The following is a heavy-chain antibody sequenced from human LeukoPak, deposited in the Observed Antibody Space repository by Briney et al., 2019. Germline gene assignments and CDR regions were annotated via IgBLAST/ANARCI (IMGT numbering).Heavy chain of an antibody. CDR2: INHSGST. D-gene: IGHD3-22*01. J-gene: IGHJ4*02. CDR3: AGGLRIDYDSSGALGY. Sequence: ASETLSLTCAVYGGSFSGYYWSWIRQPPGKGLEWIGEINHSGSTNYNPSLKSRVTISVDTSKNQFSLKLSSVTAADTAVYYCAGGLRIDYDSSGALGYWGQGTLVTVSS. CDR1: GGSFSGYY. V-gene: IGHV4-34*01.